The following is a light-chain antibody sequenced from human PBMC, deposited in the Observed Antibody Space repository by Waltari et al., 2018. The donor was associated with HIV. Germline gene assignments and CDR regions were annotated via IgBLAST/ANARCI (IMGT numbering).Light chain of an antibody. CDR2: DDG. CDR1: KIGSQS. V-gene: IGLV3-21*02. CDR3: QLWDTTSDHPV. Sequence: SYVLTQPPSVSVAPGQTARLTCGGDKIGSQSETWYQQKPGQAPLLVVFDDGDRPAGIPERFSGSNSGNTATLTIGRVEAGDEADYYCQLWDTTSDHPVFGGGTKLTVL. J-gene: IGLJ3*02.